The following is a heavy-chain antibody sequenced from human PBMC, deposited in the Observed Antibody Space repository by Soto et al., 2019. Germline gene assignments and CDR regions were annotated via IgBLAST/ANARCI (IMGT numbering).Heavy chain of an antibody. CDR3: ARQFHTYYDFWSGYVSHWFDQ. J-gene: IGHJ5*02. CDR1: GYSFTSYW. V-gene: IGHV5-51*01. CDR2: IYPGDSDT. Sequence: GESLKISCKGSGYSFTSYWIGWVRQMPGKGLEWMGIIYPGDSDTRYSPSFQGQVTISADKSISTAYLQWSSLKASDTALYYCARQFHTYYDFWSGYVSHWFDQWGQGTLVTVSS. D-gene: IGHD3-3*01.